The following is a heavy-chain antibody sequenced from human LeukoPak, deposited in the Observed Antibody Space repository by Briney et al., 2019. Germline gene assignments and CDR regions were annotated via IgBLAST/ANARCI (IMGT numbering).Heavy chain of an antibody. D-gene: IGHD3-16*01. CDR2: INHSGST. V-gene: IGHV4-34*01. CDR3: ARGRRGIFDY. J-gene: IGHJ4*02. CDR1: GGSFSGYY. Sequence: PSETLSLTCAVYGGSFSGYYWSWIRQPPGKGLEWIGEINHSGSTNYNPSLKSRVTISVDTSKNQFSLKLSSATAADTAVYYCARGRRGIFDYWGQGTLVTVSS.